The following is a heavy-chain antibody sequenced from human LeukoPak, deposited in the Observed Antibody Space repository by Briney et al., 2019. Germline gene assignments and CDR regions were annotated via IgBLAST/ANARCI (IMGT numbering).Heavy chain of an antibody. CDR2: LNPGGGSA. J-gene: IGHJ4*02. V-gene: IGHV1-46*01. Sequence: ASVKVSCMPSGYIITRHYIHWVRQPPGQRLGWRGMLNPGGGSATYAQKFPGRVTMTRDTSTSTVYMDLSSLRSEDTAVYYSARALGPAYTKPRGYWGQGTLVTVSS. CDR3: ARALGPAYTKPRGY. CDR1: GYIITRHY. D-gene: IGHD2-2*02.